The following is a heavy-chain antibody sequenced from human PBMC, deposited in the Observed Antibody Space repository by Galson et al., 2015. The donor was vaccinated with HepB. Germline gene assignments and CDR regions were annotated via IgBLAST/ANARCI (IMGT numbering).Heavy chain of an antibody. J-gene: IGHJ4*02. V-gene: IGHV1-46*01. Sequence: SVKVSCKASGYTFTSYYMHWVRQAPGQGLEWMRIINPSGGSTSYAQKFQGRVTMTRDTSTSTVYMELSSLRSEDTAVYYCARLFTEYSSSSRRFDYWGQGTLVTVSS. CDR1: GYTFTSYY. CDR2: INPSGGST. CDR3: ARLFTEYSSSSRRFDY. D-gene: IGHD6-6*01.